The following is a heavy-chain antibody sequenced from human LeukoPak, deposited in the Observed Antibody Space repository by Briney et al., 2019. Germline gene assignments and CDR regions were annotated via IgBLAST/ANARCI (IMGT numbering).Heavy chain of an antibody. D-gene: IGHD5-18*01. CDR2: IKQDGSEK. Sequence: GGSLRLSCAASGFTSSSYWMSWVRQAPGKGLEWVANIKQDGSEKYYVDSVKGRFTISRDNAKNSLYLQMNSLRAEDTAVYYCARASYSYGYSFDYWGQGTLVTVSS. V-gene: IGHV3-7*03. CDR3: ARASYSYGYSFDY. J-gene: IGHJ4*02. CDR1: GFTSSSYW.